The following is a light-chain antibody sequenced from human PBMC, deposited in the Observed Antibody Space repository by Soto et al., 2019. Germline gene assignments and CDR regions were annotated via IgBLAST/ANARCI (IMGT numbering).Light chain of an antibody. J-gene: IGKJ4*01. Sequence: DIQMAQSPSSLAASVGDRVTVTCRASRTISSDLNWYQQKSGKAPKLLIYATSNLQTGVPSRFSGRGSGTDFSLAIDGLQPEDFATYYCQHSYSHPFTFGGGTKVEIK. CDR1: RTISSD. CDR2: ATS. V-gene: IGKV1-39*01. CDR3: QHSYSHPFT.